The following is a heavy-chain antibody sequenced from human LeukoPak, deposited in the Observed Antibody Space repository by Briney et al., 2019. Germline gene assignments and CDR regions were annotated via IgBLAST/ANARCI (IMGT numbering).Heavy chain of an antibody. D-gene: IGHD4-23*01. V-gene: IGHV3-21*01. Sequence: GGSLRLSCAASGFTFSSYGMHWVRQAPGKGLEWVAVISGSGGNTYYADSVKGRFTISRDNGKNTLFLQMNSLRAEDAAVYYCVRGNDYGGPHYWGQGTLVTVSS. CDR1: GFTFSSYG. CDR3: VRGNDYGGPHY. CDR2: ISGSGGNT. J-gene: IGHJ4*02.